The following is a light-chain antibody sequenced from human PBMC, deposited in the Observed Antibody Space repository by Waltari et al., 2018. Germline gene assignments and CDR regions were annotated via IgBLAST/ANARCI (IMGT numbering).Light chain of an antibody. Sequence: QSALTQPASVSGSPGQSITISCTGTSSDVGSYNLVSWYQQHPGKAPKLMIYEGSNRPSGISHRFSGSKSGHTASLTISGLQAEDEADYYCCSYAVGAIYVFGTGTKVTVL. CDR2: EGS. CDR1: SSDVGSYNL. J-gene: IGLJ1*01. CDR3: CSYAVGAIYV. V-gene: IGLV2-23*01.